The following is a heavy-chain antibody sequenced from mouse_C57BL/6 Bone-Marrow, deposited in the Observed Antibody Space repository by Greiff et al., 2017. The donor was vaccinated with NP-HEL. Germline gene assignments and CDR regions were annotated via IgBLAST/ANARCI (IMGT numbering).Heavy chain of an antibody. Sequence: EVMLVESGGGLVQSGRSLRLSCATSGFTFSDFYMEWVRQAPGKGLEWIAASRNKANDYTTEYSVSVKGRFIVSRDTSQSILYLQMNALRAEDTAIDYCARDNWDWYFDVWGTGTPVTVSS. J-gene: IGHJ1*03. CDR3: ARDNWDWYFDV. V-gene: IGHV7-1*01. CDR1: GFTFSDFY. D-gene: IGHD4-1*01. CDR2: SRNKANDYTT.